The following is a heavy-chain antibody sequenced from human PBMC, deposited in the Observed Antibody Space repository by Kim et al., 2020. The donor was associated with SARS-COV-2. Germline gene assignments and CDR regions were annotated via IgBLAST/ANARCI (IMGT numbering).Heavy chain of an antibody. CDR3: TTGVSAPEYSSSPSYWYFDL. Sequence: GGSLRLSCAASGFTFSNAWMSWVRQAPGKGLEWVGRIKSKTDGGTTDYAAPVKGRFTISRDDSKNTLYLQMNSLKTEDTAVYYCTTGVSAPEYSSSPSYWYFDLWGRGTLVTVSS. CDR1: GFTFSNAW. J-gene: IGHJ2*01. V-gene: IGHV3-15*01. CDR2: IKSKTDGGTT. D-gene: IGHD6-6*01.